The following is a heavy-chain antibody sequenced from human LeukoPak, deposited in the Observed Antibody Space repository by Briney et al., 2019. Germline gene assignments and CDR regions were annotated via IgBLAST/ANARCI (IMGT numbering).Heavy chain of an antibody. CDR3: AKDPSARPYWYFDL. CDR2: IRFDGSNK. Sequence: PGGSLRLSCGASGFSFSTYGMHWVRQTPGKGLEWVAFIRFDGSNKYYADSVKARFTISRDNSKNTLFLQMNSLRAEDTAVYYCAKDPSARPYWYFDLWGRGTLVTVSS. V-gene: IGHV3-30*02. CDR1: GFSFSTYG. J-gene: IGHJ2*01.